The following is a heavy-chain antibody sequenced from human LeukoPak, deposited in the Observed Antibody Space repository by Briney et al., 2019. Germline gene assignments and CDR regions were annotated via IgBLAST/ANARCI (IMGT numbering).Heavy chain of an antibody. Sequence: SETLSLTCTVSGYSISSDYYWGWIRQPPGKGLEWIGSIYHSGTTYYNPSLKSRVTISVDTSKNQFSLKLSSVTAADTAVYYCARNRIAARVYYYYMDVWGKGTTVTVSS. CDR1: GYSISSDYY. D-gene: IGHD6-6*01. CDR2: IYHSGTT. V-gene: IGHV4-38-2*02. J-gene: IGHJ6*03. CDR3: ARNRIAARVYYYYMDV.